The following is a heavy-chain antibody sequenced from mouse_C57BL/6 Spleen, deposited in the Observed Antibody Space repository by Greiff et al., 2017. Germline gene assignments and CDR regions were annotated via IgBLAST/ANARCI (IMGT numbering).Heavy chain of an antibody. CDR2: INPNNGGT. J-gene: IGHJ1*03. Sequence: EVQLQQSGPELVKPGASVKIPCKASGYTFTDYNMDWVKQSHGKSLEWIGDINPNNGGTIYNQKFKGKATLTVDKSSSTAYMELRSLTSEDTAVYYCARAGPYGSSHYWYFDVWGTGTTVTVSS. V-gene: IGHV1-18*01. CDR3: ARAGPYGSSHYWYFDV. D-gene: IGHD1-1*01. CDR1: GYTFTDYN.